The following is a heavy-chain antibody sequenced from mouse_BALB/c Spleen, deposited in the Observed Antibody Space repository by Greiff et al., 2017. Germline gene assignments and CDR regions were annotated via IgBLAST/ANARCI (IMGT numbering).Heavy chain of an antibody. D-gene: IGHD3-3*01. V-gene: IGHV2-2*02. J-gene: IGHJ4*01. CDR1: GFSLTSYG. CDR2: IWSGGST. CDR3: ARKALGGAMDY. Sequence: QVQLKESGPGLVQPSQSLSITCTVSGFSLTSYGVHWVRQSPGKGLEWLGVIWSGGSTDYNAAFISRLSISKDNSKSQVFFKMNSLQANDTAIYYCARKALGGAMDYWGQGTSVTVSS.